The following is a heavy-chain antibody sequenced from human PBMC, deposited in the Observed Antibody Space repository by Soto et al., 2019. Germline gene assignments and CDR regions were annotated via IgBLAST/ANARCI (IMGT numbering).Heavy chain of an antibody. V-gene: IGHV4-31*03. J-gene: IGHJ4*02. CDR2: SDYSGST. CDR1: GGAITSGGCY. D-gene: IGHD3-9*01. Sequence: PSETLSLTGTFSGGAITSGGCYGSWSGGHPWKGLEGIGYSDYSGSTDYNPSLKSRVTISVDTSKNLFSLKVSSVTAADTAVYYCARAPRYFDILTGSYYFDYWGQGTLVT. CDR3: ARAPRYFDILTGSYYFDY.